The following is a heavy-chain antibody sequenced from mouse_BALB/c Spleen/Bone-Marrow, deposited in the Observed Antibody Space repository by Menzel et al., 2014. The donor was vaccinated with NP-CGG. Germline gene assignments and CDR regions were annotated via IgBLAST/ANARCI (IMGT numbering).Heavy chain of an antibody. CDR3: ASAAAWFAY. CDR1: GYAFSSYW. CDR2: IYPGGGDT. J-gene: IGHJ3*01. Sequence: VKLVESGAELVRPGSSVKISCKASGYAFSSYWMNWVKQRPGQGLEWIGQIYPGGGDTNYNGKFKGKATLTADKSSSTAYMQLSSLTSEDSAVYFCASAAAWFAYWGQGTLVTVSA. V-gene: IGHV1-80*01.